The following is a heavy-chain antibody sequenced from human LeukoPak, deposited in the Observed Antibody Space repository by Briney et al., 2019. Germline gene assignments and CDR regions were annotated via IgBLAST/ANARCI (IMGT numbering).Heavy chain of an antibody. J-gene: IGHJ5*02. CDR1: GYTFIDYY. D-gene: IGHD3-16*02. CDR3: ARDNSVGDIAWWFDP. CDR2: INPSGSST. Sequence: ASVKVSCKASGYTFIDYYMHWVRQAPGQGLEWMGLINPSGSSTLYAQKFQGRVTMTRDMSTTTDYMELSSLRSEDTAVYYCARDNSVGDIAWWFDPWGQGTLVTVSS. V-gene: IGHV1-46*01.